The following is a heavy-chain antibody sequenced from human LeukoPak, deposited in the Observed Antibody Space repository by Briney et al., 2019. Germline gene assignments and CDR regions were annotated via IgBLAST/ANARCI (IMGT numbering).Heavy chain of an antibody. CDR2: IYASGST. CDR1: GASISNYY. CDR3: ARDLKDSSGWFDP. V-gene: IGHV4-4*07. J-gene: IGHJ5*02. D-gene: IGHD3-22*01. Sequence: PSETLSLTCTVSGASISNYYWSWIRQTAGKGLEWIGRIYASGSTNYNPSLKSRVTMSGDTSKNQISLKLSSVTAADTAVYYCARDLKDSSGWFDPWGQGTLVTVSS.